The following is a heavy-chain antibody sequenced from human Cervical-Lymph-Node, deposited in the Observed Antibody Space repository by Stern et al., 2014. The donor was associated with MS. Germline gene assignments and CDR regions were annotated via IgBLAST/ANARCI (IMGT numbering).Heavy chain of an antibody. CDR3: ARGVTAVTNYVPNWCFDL. CDR1: GGSITNRDY. J-gene: IGHJ2*01. V-gene: IGHV4-39*02. CDR2: VYYSGIT. D-gene: IGHD4-11*01. Sequence: QLQLQESGPGLVKPSETLSLTCTVSGGSITNRDYWGWIRQSPGKGLEWIGSVYYSGITYYRPSLKSRATISIASPRNHFFLRLTSVTATDTAVYFCARGVTAVTNYVPNWCFDLWGRGTLVTVSS.